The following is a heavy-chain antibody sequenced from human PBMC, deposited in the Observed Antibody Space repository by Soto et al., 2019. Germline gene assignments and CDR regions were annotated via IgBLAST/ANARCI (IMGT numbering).Heavy chain of an antibody. Sequence: QVQLQESGPRLVKPSGTLSLTCVITNASISSSNWWSWVRQPPGKGLEWIGEIYHTGRTNYNPSLKRRVIMSIDKSNNRFSLRLTSLTAADTAVYYCVRDDAHYDILTGSSLGRAFDIWGQGTMVTVSS. CDR1: NASISSSNW. CDR2: IYHTGRT. CDR3: VRDDAHYDILTGSSLGRAFDI. V-gene: IGHV4-4*02. J-gene: IGHJ3*02. D-gene: IGHD3-9*01.